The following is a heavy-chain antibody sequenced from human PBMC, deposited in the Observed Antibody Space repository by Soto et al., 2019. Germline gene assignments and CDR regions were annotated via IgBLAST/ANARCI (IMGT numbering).Heavy chain of an antibody. CDR3: ARGGGVLVPAAMPSYYYYYGMDV. D-gene: IGHD2-2*01. CDR2: IWYDGSNK. Sequence: QVQLVESGGGVVQPGRSLRLSCAASGFTFSSYGMHWVRQAPGKGLEWVAVIWYDGSNKYYADSVKGRFTISRDNSKNTLYLQMNSLRAEATAVYYCARGGGVLVPAAMPSYYYYYGMDVWGQGTTVTVSS. V-gene: IGHV3-33*01. CDR1: GFTFSSYG. J-gene: IGHJ6*02.